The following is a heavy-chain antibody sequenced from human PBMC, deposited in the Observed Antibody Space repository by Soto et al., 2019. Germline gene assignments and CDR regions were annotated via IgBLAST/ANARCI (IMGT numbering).Heavy chain of an antibody. CDR2: IYYSGST. J-gene: IGHJ6*02. Sequence: QVQLQESGPGLVKPSQTLSLTCTVSGGSISSGGYYWSWIRQHPGKGLEWIGYIYYSGSTYYNPSPXRXXTISVDTSKNPFSLKLSSVTAADTSVYYCARGGRRSPGMDVGGQGTTVTVSS. CDR3: ARGGRRSPGMDV. CDR1: GGSISSGGYY. V-gene: IGHV4-31*03.